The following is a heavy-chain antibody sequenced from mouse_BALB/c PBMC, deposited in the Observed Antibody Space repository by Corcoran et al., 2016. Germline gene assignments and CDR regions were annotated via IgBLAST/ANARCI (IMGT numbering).Heavy chain of an antibody. CDR2: INPYYGST. D-gene: IGHD2-1*01. Sequence: EIQLQQTGPELVKPGASVKISCKASGYLFTDYIMLWVKQSHGKSLEWIGNINPYYGSTSYNLKFKGKATLTVDKSSSTAYMQLNSLTSEDSAVYYCARSNGNFYYFDYWGQGTTLTVSS. CDR3: ARSNGNFYYFDY. V-gene: IGHV1-39*01. CDR1: GYLFTDYI. J-gene: IGHJ2*01.